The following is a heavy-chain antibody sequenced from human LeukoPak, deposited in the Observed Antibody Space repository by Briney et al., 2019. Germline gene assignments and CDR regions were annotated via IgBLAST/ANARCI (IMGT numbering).Heavy chain of an antibody. D-gene: IGHD4-17*01. CDR3: ARGGVHYVYFDY. CDR1: GHTFTGYY. J-gene: IGHJ4*02. Sequence: ASVKVSCKASGHTFTGYYMHWVRQAPGQGLEWMGWINPASGVTNYAQKFQGRVTMTRDTSISTAYMELSRLRSDDTAVYYCARGGVHYVYFDYWGQGTLVTVSS. CDR2: INPASGVT. V-gene: IGHV1-2*02.